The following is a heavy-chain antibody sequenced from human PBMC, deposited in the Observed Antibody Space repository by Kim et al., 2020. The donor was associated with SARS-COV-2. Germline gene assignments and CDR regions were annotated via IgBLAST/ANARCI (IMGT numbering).Heavy chain of an antibody. CDR3: VSADGSGSYYRE. J-gene: IGHJ4*02. Sequence: GGSLRLSCAASGFSFSDHYMDWVRQAPGKGLEWVGRIRSKVNSYTRENAASVKGRFTIPRDDSKKSLYLQMSSLRTEDTAVYYCVSADGSGSYYREWGQGTLVTVSS. D-gene: IGHD3-10*01. CDR2: IRSKVNSYTR. CDR1: GFSFSDHY. V-gene: IGHV3-72*01.